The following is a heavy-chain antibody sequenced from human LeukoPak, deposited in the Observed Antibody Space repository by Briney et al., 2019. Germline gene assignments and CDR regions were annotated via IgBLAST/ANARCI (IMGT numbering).Heavy chain of an antibody. V-gene: IGHV4-39*01. D-gene: IGHD3-3*01. CDR1: GGSTSSSNYY. CDR3: ARLGAGPTYYDFWSGYSSFYFDY. Sequence: SETLSLTCTVSGGSTSSSNYYWGWIRQPPEKGLEWIGGIHYSGNTYYNPSLKSRVTISVDTSKNQFSLKLSSVTAADTAVYYCARLGAGPTYYDFWSGYSSFYFDYWGQGTLVTVSS. CDR2: IHYSGNT. J-gene: IGHJ4*02.